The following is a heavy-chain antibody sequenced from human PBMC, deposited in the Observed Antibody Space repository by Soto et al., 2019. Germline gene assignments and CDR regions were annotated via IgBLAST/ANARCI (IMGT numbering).Heavy chain of an antibody. CDR3: ARADYHMDV. J-gene: IGHJ6*03. CDR2: IWYDGSNK. V-gene: IGHV3-33*01. Sequence: QVPLVESGGGVVQPGRSLRLSCVASGFTFSDYGMHWVRQAPGKGLEWVAVIWYDGSNKYYADSVKGRFTISGDNSKNTVYLQMNSLRAEDTAVYFCARADYHMDVWGKGTTVTVSS. CDR1: GFTFSDYG. D-gene: IGHD3-10*01.